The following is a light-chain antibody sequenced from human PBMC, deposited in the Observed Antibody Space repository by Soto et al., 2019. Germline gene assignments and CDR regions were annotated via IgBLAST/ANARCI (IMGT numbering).Light chain of an antibody. CDR2: GAS. Sequence: DIVLTQSPCTLSLSPGDRATLSCRASQSVSSSYLACYQQKPGQAPRLLIYGASTRATGIPDRFSGDGSVTHFTLTISSLEPEDFAVYYCQQCGSSPITFGQGTRLEIK. CDR3: QQCGSSPIT. J-gene: IGKJ5*01. CDR1: QSVSSSY. V-gene: IGKV3-20*01.